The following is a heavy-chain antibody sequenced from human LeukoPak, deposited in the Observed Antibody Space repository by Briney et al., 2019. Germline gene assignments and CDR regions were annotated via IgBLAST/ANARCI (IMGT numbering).Heavy chain of an antibody. CDR2: SYHSGGT. J-gene: IGHJ4*02. CDR3: ARDVSGYYPYFDY. Sequence: SETLSLTCTVSGGSIRTYYWSWIRQPPGKGLEWIGYSYHSGGTNYNPSLKGRVTISIDTSKNQFSLKLSSVTAADTAVYYCARDVSGYYPYFDYWGQGTLVTVSS. V-gene: IGHV4-59*01. CDR1: GGSIRTYY. D-gene: IGHD3-22*01.